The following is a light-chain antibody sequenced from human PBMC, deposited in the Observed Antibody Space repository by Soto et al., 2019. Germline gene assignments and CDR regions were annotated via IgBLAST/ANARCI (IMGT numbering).Light chain of an antibody. CDR1: SGHSSYA. Sequence: QLVLTQSPSASASLGASVKLTCTLSSGHSSYAIAWHQQQPEKGPRYLMKLNSDGSHSKGDGIPDRFSGSKSGNTASLTVSGLQAEDEADYYCSSYARSNNFVLLGGGTQLTVL. J-gene: IGLJ2*01. CDR2: LNSDGSH. V-gene: IGLV4-69*01. CDR3: SSYARSNNFVL.